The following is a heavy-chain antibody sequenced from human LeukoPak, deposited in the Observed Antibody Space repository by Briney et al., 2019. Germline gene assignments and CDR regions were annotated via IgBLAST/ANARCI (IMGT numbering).Heavy chain of an antibody. J-gene: IGHJ4*02. CDR1: GGTFSSYA. CDR2: IIPIFGTA. CDR3: AREALPTHHYYGAGSYYNYFDY. V-gene: IGHV1-69*13. D-gene: IGHD3-10*01. Sequence: GASVKVSCKASGGTFSSYAISWVRQAPGQGLEWMGGIIPIFGTANYAQKFQGRVTITADESTSTGYMELSSVRSEDTAVYYCAREALPTHHYYGAGSYYNYFDYWGQGTLVTVSS.